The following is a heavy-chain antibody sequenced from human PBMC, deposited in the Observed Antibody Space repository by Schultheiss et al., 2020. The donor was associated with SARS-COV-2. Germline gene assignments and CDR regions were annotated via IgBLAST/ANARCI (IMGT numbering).Heavy chain of an antibody. CDR2: ISSSSSYI. V-gene: IGHV3-21*01. CDR3: ARVRAEVLVAARDRPYYYYYGMDV. D-gene: IGHD2-15*01. Sequence: GESLKISCAASGFTFSSYSMNWVRQAPGKGLEWVSSISSSSSYIYYADSVKGRFTISRDNAKNSLYLQMNSLRAEDTAVYYCARVRAEVLVAARDRPYYYYYGMDVWGKGTTVTVSS. CDR1: GFTFSSYS. J-gene: IGHJ6*04.